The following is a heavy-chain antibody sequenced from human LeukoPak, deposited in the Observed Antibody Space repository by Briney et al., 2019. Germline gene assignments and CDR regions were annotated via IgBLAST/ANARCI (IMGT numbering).Heavy chain of an antibody. D-gene: IGHD2-15*01. V-gene: IGHV1-69*05. CDR2: IIPIFGTA. Sequence: ASVKVSCKASGGTFSSYAISWVRQAPGQGLEWMGGIIPIFGTANYAQKFQGRVTITTDESTSTAYVELSSLRSEDTAVYYCARCGADTGDFDYWGQGTLVTVSS. CDR3: ARCGADTGDFDY. CDR1: GGTFSSYA. J-gene: IGHJ4*02.